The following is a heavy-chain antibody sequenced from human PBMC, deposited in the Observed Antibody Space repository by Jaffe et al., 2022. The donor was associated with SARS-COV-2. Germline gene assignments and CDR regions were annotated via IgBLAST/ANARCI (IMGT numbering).Heavy chain of an antibody. CDR2: IYYSGST. D-gene: IGHD3-10*01. CDR1: GGSISSYY. CDR3: AREYREVRGVTRLYYYYYMDV. V-gene: IGHV4-59*01. Sequence: QVQLQESGPGLVKPSETLSLTCTVSGGSISSYYWSWIRQPPGKGLEWIGYIYYSGSTNYNPSLKSRVTISVDTSKNQFSLKLSSVTAADTAVYYCAREYREVRGVTRLYYYYYMDVWGKGTTVTVSS. J-gene: IGHJ6*03.